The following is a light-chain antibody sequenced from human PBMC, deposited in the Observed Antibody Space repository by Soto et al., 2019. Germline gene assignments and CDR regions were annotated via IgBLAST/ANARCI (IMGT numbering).Light chain of an antibody. J-gene: IGKJ3*01. CDR3: QQRCNWRGVT. CDR1: QSISTS. Sequence: EIVLTQSPATLSLSPGERATRSCRSSQSISTSLAWYQQKPGQAPSLLIFDASKMAAGIPARFSGSGSGTDFNLTITSLEPEDVAVYYCQQRCNWRGVTFGLGTKVVIK. V-gene: IGKV3-11*01. CDR2: DAS.